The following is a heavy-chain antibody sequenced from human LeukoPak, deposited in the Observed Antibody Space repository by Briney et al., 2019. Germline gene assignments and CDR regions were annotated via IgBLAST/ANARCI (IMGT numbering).Heavy chain of an antibody. CDR1: RFTFSSYA. CDR3: ARYYDSSALLLGY. V-gene: IGHV3-23*01. CDR2: ISGSGGST. Sequence: GGSLRLSCAASRFTFSSYAMSWVRQAPGKGLEWVSAISGSGGSTYYADSVKGRFTISRDNSKNTLYLQMNSLRAEDTAVYYCARYYDSSALLLGYWGQGTLVTVSS. D-gene: IGHD3-22*01. J-gene: IGHJ4*02.